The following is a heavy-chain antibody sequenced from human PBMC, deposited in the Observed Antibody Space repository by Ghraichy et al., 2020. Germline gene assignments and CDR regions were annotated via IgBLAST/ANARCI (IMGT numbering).Heavy chain of an antibody. V-gene: IGHV4-59*08. Sequence: SETLSLTCTVSGGSISGNYWSWIRQSPGKGLEWIGYISNSGRTNYNPSLKSRVTMSVDTSNNQFSLKLNSVTAADTAVYHCARHKYYGSGSYVSFEFWGQGTLVTVSS. J-gene: IGHJ4*02. CDR2: ISNSGRT. D-gene: IGHD3-10*01. CDR3: ARHKYYGSGSYVSFEF. CDR1: GGSISGNY.